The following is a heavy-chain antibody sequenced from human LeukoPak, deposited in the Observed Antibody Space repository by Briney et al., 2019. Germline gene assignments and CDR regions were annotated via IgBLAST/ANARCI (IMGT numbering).Heavy chain of an antibody. CDR2: INI. V-gene: IGHV3-21*01. J-gene: IGHJ6*04. CDR1: GITFSTYS. CDR3: AELGITMIGGV. Sequence: GGSLRLSCAGSGITFSTYSMNWVRQAPGKGLEWVSSINIYYADSVKGRFTISRDNAKNSLYLQMNSLRAEDTAVYYCAELGITMIGGVWGKGTTVTISS. D-gene: IGHD3-10*02.